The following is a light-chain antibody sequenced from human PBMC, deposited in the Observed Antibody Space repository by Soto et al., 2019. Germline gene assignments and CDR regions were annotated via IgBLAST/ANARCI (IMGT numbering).Light chain of an antibody. CDR1: QSISNY. J-gene: IGKJ1*01. Sequence: DIQMTQSPSSLSASVGDRVTITCRASQSISNYLSWYQQIPGKAPKLLIYAASTLRSGVSSRFSGSGSGTDFTLTISSLQPEDFATYYCQQSYNTPWTFGQGTKVETK. CDR3: QQSYNTPWT. V-gene: IGKV1-39*01. CDR2: AAS.